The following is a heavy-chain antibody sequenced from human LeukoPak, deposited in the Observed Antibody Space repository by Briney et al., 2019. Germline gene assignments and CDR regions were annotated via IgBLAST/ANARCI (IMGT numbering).Heavy chain of an antibody. Sequence: PGRSLRLSCAASGFTFSRYGMHWVRQAPGKGLVWVSRINSDGRSTTYADSVKGRFTFSRDNAKNTLYLQMNSLRAEDTAVYYCARSRYHGMDVWGQGTTVTVSS. J-gene: IGHJ6*02. CDR3: ARSRYHGMDV. V-gene: IGHV3-74*01. CDR1: GFTFSRYG. CDR2: INSDGRST.